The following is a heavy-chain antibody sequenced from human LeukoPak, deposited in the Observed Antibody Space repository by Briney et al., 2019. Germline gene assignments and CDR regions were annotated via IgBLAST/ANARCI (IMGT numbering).Heavy chain of an antibody. V-gene: IGHV3-15*01. CDR1: AFTFSNTW. CDR2: IKSKTDGGTT. Sequence: GESLRLSCAASAFTFSNTWMSWVRQAPGKGLGWLGRIKSKTDGGTTDYAATVKCRFSISRDDSKNTLYLQMNSLKTEDTAVYYCTTPVRRIAGTSAGWGQGTLVTVSS. CDR3: TTPVRRIAGTSAG. J-gene: IGHJ4*02. D-gene: IGHD6-13*01.